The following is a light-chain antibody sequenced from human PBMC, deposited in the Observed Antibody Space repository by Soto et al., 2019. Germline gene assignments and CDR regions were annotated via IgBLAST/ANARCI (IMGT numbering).Light chain of an antibody. CDR3: QQYGSSPPDT. V-gene: IGKV3-20*01. CDR1: QSVSSSY. Sequence: EIVLTQSPGTLSFSPRERATLSCRASQSVSSSYLAGYQQKPGQAPRLLIYGASGRATDIPDRVSGSGSGADFTRTISRQEPEDFAVYYCQQYGSSPPDTFGTGNKLDL. CDR2: GAS. J-gene: IGKJ3*01.